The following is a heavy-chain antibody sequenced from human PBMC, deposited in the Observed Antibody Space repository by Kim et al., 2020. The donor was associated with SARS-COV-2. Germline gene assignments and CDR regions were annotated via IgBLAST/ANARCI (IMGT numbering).Heavy chain of an antibody. CDR1: GFTFSSYW. V-gene: IGHV3-7*03. Sequence: GGSLRLSCAASGFTFSSYWMSWVRQAPGKGLEWVANIKQDGSEKYYVDSVKGRFTISRYNAKNSLYLQMNSLRAEDTAVYYCARGGTTVIRGWYFDLWGRGTLVTVSS. CDR2: IKQDGSEK. D-gene: IGHD4-17*01. CDR3: ARGGTTVIRGWYFDL. J-gene: IGHJ2*01.